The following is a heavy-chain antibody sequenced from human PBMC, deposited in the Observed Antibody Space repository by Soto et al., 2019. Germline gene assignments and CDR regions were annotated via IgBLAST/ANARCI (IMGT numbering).Heavy chain of an antibody. V-gene: IGHV3-73*02. Sequence: EVQLVESGGGSVQPGWSLRLSCAASGCTFSGSTIHWVRQTSGKGLEWVGRIPSKINTYATAYAASVKGRFTISRDDSKNTAYLQMNSLKIEDTAMYYCATQHLDVPVASAIDYWGQGTLVTVSS. CDR2: IPSKINTYAT. CDR3: ATQHLDVPVASAIDY. D-gene: IGHD2-2*01. CDR1: GCTFSGST. J-gene: IGHJ4*02.